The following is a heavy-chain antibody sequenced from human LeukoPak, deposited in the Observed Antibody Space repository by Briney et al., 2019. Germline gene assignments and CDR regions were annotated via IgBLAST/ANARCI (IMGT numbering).Heavy chain of an antibody. CDR3: ARGRPITIFGVVVRNNSFDP. V-gene: IGHV4-31*03. CDR2: IYYSGST. Sequence: SETLSLTCTVSGGSISSGGYYWSWIRQHPGKGLEWIGYIYYSGSTYYNPSLKSRVTISVDTSKNQFSLKLSSVTAADTAVYYSARGRPITIFGVVVRNNSFDPWGQGTLVTVSS. D-gene: IGHD3-3*01. J-gene: IGHJ5*02. CDR1: GGSISSGGYY.